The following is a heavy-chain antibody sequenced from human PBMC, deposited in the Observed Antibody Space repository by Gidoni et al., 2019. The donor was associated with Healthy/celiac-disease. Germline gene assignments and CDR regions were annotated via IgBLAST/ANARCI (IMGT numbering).Heavy chain of an antibody. V-gene: IGHV3-30*01. D-gene: IGHD2-2*02. Sequence: QVQLVESGGGVVQPGRSLRLSCAASGFTFSSYAMHWVRQAPGKGLEWVAVISYDGSNKYYADSVKGRFTISRDNSKNTLYLQMNSLRAEDTAVYYCARDIPPGGWFDPWGQGTLVTVSS. J-gene: IGHJ5*02. CDR3: ARDIPPGGWFDP. CDR2: ISYDGSNK. CDR1: GFTFSSYA.